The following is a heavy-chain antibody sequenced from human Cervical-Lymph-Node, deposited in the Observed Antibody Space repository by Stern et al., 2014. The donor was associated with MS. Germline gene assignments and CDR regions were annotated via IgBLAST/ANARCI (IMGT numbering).Heavy chain of an antibody. CDR3: AKFARLNGALERFSYFDY. J-gene: IGHJ4*02. CDR1: GGSIGSSYW. V-gene: IGHV4-4*02. D-gene: IGHD3-3*01. CDR2: IFHSGST. Sequence: QVQLVESGPGLVKPSGTLSLTCAVSGGSIGSSYWWSWVRQPPGKGLEWIGEIFHSGSTHYNPSLKSRVTISIYKTNNQFSLKMNSMTAADTAVYYCAKFARLNGALERFSYFDYWGQGTLVTVSS.